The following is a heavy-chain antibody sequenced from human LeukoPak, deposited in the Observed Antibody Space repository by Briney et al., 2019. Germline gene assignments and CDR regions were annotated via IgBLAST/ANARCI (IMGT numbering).Heavy chain of an antibody. J-gene: IGHJ5*02. CDR1: GFTFSSYA. CDR3: AKDLSGWHEDRFDP. V-gene: IGHV3-23*01. D-gene: IGHD6-19*01. CDR2: ISASGGST. Sequence: GGSLRLSCAASGFTFSSYAMSWVRQAPGKGLEWVSAISASGGSTYYADSVKGRFTISRDDSKNTLYLQMNSLRAEDTAVYYCAKDLSGWHEDRFDPWGQGTLVTVSS.